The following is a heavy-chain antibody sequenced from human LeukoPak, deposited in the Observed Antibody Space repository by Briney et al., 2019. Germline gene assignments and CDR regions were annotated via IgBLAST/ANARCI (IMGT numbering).Heavy chain of an antibody. Sequence: GGSLRLSCAASGFTVSSNYMSWVRQAPGKGLEWVSVIYSGGSTYYADSVKGRFTISRHNSKNTLYLQMNSLRAEDTAVYYCAREDSSGYNDAFDIWGQGIMVTVSS. V-gene: IGHV3-53*04. CDR2: IYSGGST. CDR3: AREDSSGYNDAFDI. J-gene: IGHJ3*02. D-gene: IGHD3-22*01. CDR1: GFTVSSNY.